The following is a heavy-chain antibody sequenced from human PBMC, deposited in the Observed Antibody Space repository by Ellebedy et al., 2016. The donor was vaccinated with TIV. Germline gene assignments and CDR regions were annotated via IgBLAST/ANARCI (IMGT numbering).Heavy chain of an antibody. Sequence: AASVKVSCKASGYTFTKYPMHWLRQAPGQRLEWMGWINADNGDTKYSQKFQGRVTITRDTSASTAYMELSSLRSEDTAVYYCARVKWELPFDYWGQGTLVTVSS. V-gene: IGHV1-3*01. CDR3: ARVKWELPFDY. CDR2: INADNGDT. J-gene: IGHJ4*02. D-gene: IGHD1-26*01. CDR1: GYTFTKYP.